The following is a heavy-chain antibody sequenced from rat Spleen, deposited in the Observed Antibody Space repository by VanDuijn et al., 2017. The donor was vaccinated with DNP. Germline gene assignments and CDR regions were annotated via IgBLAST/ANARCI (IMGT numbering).Heavy chain of an antibody. J-gene: IGHJ2*01. V-gene: IGHV3-1*01. CDR2: ISYSGIT. CDR3: ARWGDYFDY. CDR1: GYSITSSY. Sequence: EVQLQESGPGLVKTSQSLSLTCSVTGYSITSSYRWNWIRKFPGNKMEWIGHISYSGITTYNPSLKSRISITRDTSKNQFFLQLNSVTTEDTATYYCARWGDYFDYWGQGVMVTVSS.